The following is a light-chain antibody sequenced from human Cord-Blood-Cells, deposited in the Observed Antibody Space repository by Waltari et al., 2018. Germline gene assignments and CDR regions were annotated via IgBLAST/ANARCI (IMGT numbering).Light chain of an antibody. CDR2: WAS. CDR1: QSVLYSSNNKNY. CDR3: QQYYSPPLT. Sequence: DIVMTQSPDSLAVSLGERATINCKSRQSVLYSSNNKNYLAWYQEKPGQPPKLLIYWASTRESGVPDRFSGSGSGTDFTITISSLQAEDVAVYYCQQYYSPPLTFGGGTKVEIK. J-gene: IGKJ4*01. V-gene: IGKV4-1*01.